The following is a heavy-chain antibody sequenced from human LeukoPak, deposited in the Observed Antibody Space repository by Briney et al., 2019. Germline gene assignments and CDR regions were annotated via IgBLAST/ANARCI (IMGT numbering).Heavy chain of an antibody. CDR3: ARDLSHSSGYYFDY. CDR2: INTNTGNP. J-gene: IGHJ4*03. V-gene: IGHV7-4-1*04. CDR1: GYTFTSYY. D-gene: IGHD3-22*01. Sequence: VASVKVSCKASGYTFTSYYMHWVRQAPGQGLEWMGWINTNTGNPTYAQGFTGRFVFSLDTSVSMAYLQISSLKAEDTAVYYCARDLSHSSGYYFDYWGQGTMVTVSS.